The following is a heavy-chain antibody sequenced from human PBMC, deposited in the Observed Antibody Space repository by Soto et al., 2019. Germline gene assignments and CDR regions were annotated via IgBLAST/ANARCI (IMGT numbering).Heavy chain of an antibody. D-gene: IGHD6-19*01. CDR3: ARLDGSGWYGPNDY. CDR1: GYSFTSYC. V-gene: IGHV5-51*01. J-gene: IGHJ4*02. CDR2: IYPGDSDT. Sequence: GPDLKLSCKGSGYSFTSYCIGWVRQLPGKGLEWMGIIYPGDSDTRYSPSFQGQVTISADKSISTAYLQWSSLKASDTAMYYCARLDGSGWYGPNDYWGQGTLVTVSS.